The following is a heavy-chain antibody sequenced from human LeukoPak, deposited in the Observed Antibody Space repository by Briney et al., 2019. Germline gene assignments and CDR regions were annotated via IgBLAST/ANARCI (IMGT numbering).Heavy chain of an antibody. CDR1: GFTFSSYS. CDR2: ITSDSSTM. Sequence: GGSLRLSCAASGFTFSSYSMTWVRQTPGQGREWVSYITSDSSTMFYADSVKGRFTASRDNAENSMYLQMNSLRAEDTAVYYCARVALRPIDYSNPEFDPWGQGTLVTVSS. CDR3: ARVALRPIDYSNPEFDP. D-gene: IGHD4-11*01. J-gene: IGHJ5*02. V-gene: IGHV3-48*01.